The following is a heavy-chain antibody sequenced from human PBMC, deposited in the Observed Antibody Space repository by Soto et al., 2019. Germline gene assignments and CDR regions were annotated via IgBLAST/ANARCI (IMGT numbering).Heavy chain of an antibody. J-gene: IGHJ2*01. D-gene: IGHD5-12*01. V-gene: IGHV1-69*12. Sequence: QVQLVQSGAEVKKPVSSVKVSCKASGGTFSNYPISWVRQAPGQGLEWMGGIIPIFGTVNYAQKFQGRVTITADDSTSTAYMELSSMRSEATAVYYCARGNHRWLQLWYFDLWGRGTLVPVSS. CDR3: ARGNHRWLQLWYFDL. CDR2: IIPIFGTV. CDR1: GGTFSNYP.